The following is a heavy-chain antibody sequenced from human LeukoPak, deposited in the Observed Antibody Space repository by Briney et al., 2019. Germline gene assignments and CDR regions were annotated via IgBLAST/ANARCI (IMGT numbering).Heavy chain of an antibody. Sequence: GGSLRLSCAASGFTFSSYAMSWVRQAPGKGLEWVSTISGSGDSTFYADSVKGRFTISRDNSKNTLYLQMNSLRAEDTAVYYCAKPRDSSGYYSGTPPPPFFDYWGQGTLVTVSS. CDR3: AKPRDSSGYYSGTPPPPFFDY. CDR2: ISGSGDST. CDR1: GFTFSSYA. V-gene: IGHV3-23*01. D-gene: IGHD3-22*01. J-gene: IGHJ4*02.